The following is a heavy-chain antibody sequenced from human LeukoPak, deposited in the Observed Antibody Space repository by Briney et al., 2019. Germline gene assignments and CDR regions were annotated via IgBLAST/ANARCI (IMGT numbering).Heavy chain of an antibody. D-gene: IGHD3-16*01. J-gene: IGHJ4*02. Sequence: SETLSLTCGVYGGSLSDYYWSWIRQPPGKGLEWIGEINHSGSTNYNPSLKSRVTISVDTSKNQFSLNLNSVTAADTAVYYCARHWGDADDWGQGTLVTVSS. CDR2: INHSGST. CDR1: GGSLSDYY. V-gene: IGHV4-34*01. CDR3: ARHWGDADD.